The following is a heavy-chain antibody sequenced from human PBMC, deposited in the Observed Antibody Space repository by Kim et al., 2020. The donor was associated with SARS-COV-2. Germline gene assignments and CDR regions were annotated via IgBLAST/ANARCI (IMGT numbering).Heavy chain of an antibody. CDR1: GFTFSNYA. J-gene: IGHJ1*01. Sequence: GGSLRLSCAASGFTFSNYAMHWVRQAPGKGLEWVAVISYDGNNKYFADSVKGRFTISRDNSKNTLYLQMNSLRPEDTAVYYCARDSLYYGQYFQHWGQGTLVTVSS. CDR3: ARDSLYYGQYFQH. CDR2: ISYDGNNK. V-gene: IGHV3-30-3*01. D-gene: IGHD3-10*01.